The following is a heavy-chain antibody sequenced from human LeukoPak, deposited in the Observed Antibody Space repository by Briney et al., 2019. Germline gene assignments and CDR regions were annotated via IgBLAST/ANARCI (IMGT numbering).Heavy chain of an antibody. CDR1: GFTFSTYW. CDR2: INPDGSNT. J-gene: IGHJ3*02. Sequence: GGSLRLSCAASGFTFSTYWMHWFRQAPGKGLVWVSRINPDGSNTVYADSVKGRFTISRDNAKNTLYLQMNSLRGEDTAVYYCAKGRWGLTINNFDIWGQGTMVTVSS. V-gene: IGHV3-74*01. CDR3: AKGRWGLTINNFDI. D-gene: IGHD3-9*01.